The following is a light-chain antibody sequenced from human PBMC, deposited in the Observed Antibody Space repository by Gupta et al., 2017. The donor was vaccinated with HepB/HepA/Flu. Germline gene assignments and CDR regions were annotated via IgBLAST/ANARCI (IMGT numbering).Light chain of an antibody. Sequence: EIVMTQSPATLSVSPGDSATLSCRARQSVGINLYWYQQKPGPAPRLLIYGASTRASGVPARFSGVGYGTEFTLTISSRQSEDFAVYYCQHNNNCPVTFGRGTXVEIK. CDR3: QHNNNCPVT. V-gene: IGKV3-15*01. J-gene: IGKJ4*01. CDR1: QSVGIN. CDR2: GAS.